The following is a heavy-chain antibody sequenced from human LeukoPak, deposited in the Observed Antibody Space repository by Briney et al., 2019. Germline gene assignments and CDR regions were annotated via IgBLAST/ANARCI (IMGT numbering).Heavy chain of an antibody. CDR3: AKAHSSSWYYFGD. D-gene: IGHD6-13*01. J-gene: IGHJ4*02. V-gene: IGHV3-23*01. Sequence: GGSLRLSCAASGFTFSSYAMSWVRQAPGKGLQWVSAISGRGDNTHYADSVKGRFTISRDNTKNTLYLQMNSLRAEDTAVYYCAKAHSSSWYYFGDWGQGALVIVSS. CDR1: GFTFSSYA. CDR2: ISGRGDNT.